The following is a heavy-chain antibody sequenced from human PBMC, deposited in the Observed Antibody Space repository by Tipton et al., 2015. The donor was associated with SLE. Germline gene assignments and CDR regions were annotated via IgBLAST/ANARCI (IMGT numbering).Heavy chain of an antibody. Sequence: SLRLSCAASGFNFADYGMSWVRQAPGKGLEWVSGINWNGASTGYADSVKGRFTISRDNAKNSLYLQMNSLRAEDTALYYCARELLWFTDLSSLDYWGQGTLVTVSS. CDR2: INWNGAST. J-gene: IGHJ4*02. D-gene: IGHD3-10*01. V-gene: IGHV3-20*04. CDR1: GFNFADYG. CDR3: ARELLWFTDLSSLDY.